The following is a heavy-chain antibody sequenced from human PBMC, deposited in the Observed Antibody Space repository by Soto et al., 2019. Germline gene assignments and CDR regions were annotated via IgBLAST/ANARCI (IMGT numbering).Heavy chain of an antibody. V-gene: IGHV4-39*01. Sequence: QLQLQESGPRLVKPSETLSLGCTVSGGSISNSSYLWGWIRQHPGKGLQWIGSVSYRGSTYYNRSLKSRVTIPADTAKTQSSLRLSSVTAADSAVYYWSRIEVSGPISGFDYWGQGALVTVSS. CDR3: SRIEVSGPISGFDY. J-gene: IGHJ4*02. D-gene: IGHD3-9*01. CDR1: GGSISNSSYL. CDR2: VSYRGST.